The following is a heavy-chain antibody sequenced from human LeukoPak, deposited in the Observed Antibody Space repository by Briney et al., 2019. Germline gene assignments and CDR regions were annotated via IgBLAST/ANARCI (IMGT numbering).Heavy chain of an antibody. CDR1: GFSFSSFA. V-gene: IGHV3-30-3*01. Sequence: PGGSLRLSCAASGFSFSSFAVDWVRQAPGTGLEWVAVISYDGSNKYYADSVKGRFTISRDNSKNTLYLQMNSLRAEDTAVYYCARGYCDSTSCRLDYWGQGTLVTVSS. D-gene: IGHD2-2*01. J-gene: IGHJ4*02. CDR3: ARGYCDSTSCRLDY. CDR2: ISYDGSNK.